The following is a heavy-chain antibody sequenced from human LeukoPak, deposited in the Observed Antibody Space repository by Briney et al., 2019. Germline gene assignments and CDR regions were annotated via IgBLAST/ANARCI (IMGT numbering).Heavy chain of an antibody. CDR3: ARYGHEFES. CDR1: GYSINSGYY. J-gene: IGHJ4*02. D-gene: IGHD4-17*01. V-gene: IGHV4-38-2*01. CDR2: IHHSGST. Sequence: PSETLSLTCAVSGYSINSGYYCGCIRQPPGKGLECIGSIHHSGSTYYNPSLKSRVTISVDTSKNQFSLKLTSVTAADTAVYYCARYGHEFESWGQGTLVTVSS.